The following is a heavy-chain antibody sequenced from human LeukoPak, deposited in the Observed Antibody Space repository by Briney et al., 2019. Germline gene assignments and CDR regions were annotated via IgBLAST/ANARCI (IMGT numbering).Heavy chain of an antibody. CDR1: GFTFSSYA. V-gene: IGHV3-7*01. D-gene: IGHD2-15*01. CDR2: IKADGGEK. J-gene: IGHJ4*02. CDR3: ARARLSFTRGIGANYFDY. Sequence: GGSLRLSCAASGFTFSSYAMSWVRQAPGKGLEWVAKIKADGGEKDHVASVKGRFTISRDNAKNFLYLQVNSLRADDTAVYYCARARLSFTRGIGANYFDYWGQGTPVTVSS.